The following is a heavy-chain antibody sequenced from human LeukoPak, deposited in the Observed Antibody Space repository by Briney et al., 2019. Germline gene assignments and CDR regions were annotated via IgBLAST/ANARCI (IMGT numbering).Heavy chain of an antibody. J-gene: IGHJ4*02. Sequence: GGSLRLSCAVSGITLSNCGMSWVRQAPGKGLEWVAGISDSGGRTNYADSVKGRFTISRDNPKNALYLQMNSLRAEDTAVYFCAKRGVVIRVILVGFHKEAYYFDSWGQGALDTVSS. V-gene: IGHV3-23*01. CDR2: ISDSGGRT. CDR3: AKRGVVIRVILVGFHKEAYYFDS. CDR1: GITLSNCG. D-gene: IGHD3-22*01.